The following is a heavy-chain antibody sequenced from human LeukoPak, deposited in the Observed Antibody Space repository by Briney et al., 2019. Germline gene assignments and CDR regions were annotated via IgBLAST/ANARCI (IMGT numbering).Heavy chain of an antibody. CDR3: ARDAYSSGWYREWGPFDI. Sequence: ASVKVSCKASGYSFTSHYMHWVRQAPGQGLEWLGLINPSGSSTLYAQKFQGRVTMTRDMSTTTDYMELSSLRSEDTAVYYCARDAYSSGWYREWGPFDIWGQGTMVTVSS. J-gene: IGHJ3*02. CDR2: INPSGSST. CDR1: GYSFTSHY. V-gene: IGHV1-46*01. D-gene: IGHD6-19*01.